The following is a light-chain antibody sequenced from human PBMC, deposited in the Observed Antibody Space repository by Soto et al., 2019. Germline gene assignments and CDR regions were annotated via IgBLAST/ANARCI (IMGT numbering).Light chain of an antibody. CDR2: SNN. CDR3: AAWDDTLNGVV. V-gene: IGLV1-44*01. CDR1: SSNIGSKT. J-gene: IGLJ2*01. Sequence: QSVLTQPPSASGTPGQRVTISCSGSSSNIGSKTVNWYQQLPGTAHKLLIYSNNQRPSGVLDRFSGSKSGTSASLAISGLQSEDEADYYYAAWDDTLNGVVFGGGTKLTVL.